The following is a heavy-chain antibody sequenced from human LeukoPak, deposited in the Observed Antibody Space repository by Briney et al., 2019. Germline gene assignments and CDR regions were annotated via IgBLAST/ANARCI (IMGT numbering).Heavy chain of an antibody. D-gene: IGHD2-2*01. V-gene: IGHV3-23*01. J-gene: IGHJ4*02. CDR2: ISGSGGST. Sequence: GGSLRLSCAASGFTFNSYAMSWVREAPGEGRGWGSAISGSGGSTYYADSVKGRFTISRDNSKNTPYLQMNRPRAEDTAVYYRANMGVPAAKVRVYWGQGTLVTVSS. CDR1: GFTFNSYA. CDR3: ANMGVPAAKVRVY.